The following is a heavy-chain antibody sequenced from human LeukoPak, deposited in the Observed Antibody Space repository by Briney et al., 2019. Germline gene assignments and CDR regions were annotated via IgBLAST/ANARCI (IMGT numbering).Heavy chain of an antibody. CDR3: AKDAGIAAGWGAFDI. CDR1: GFTFDDYA. J-gene: IGHJ3*02. CDR2: ISWNSGSL. D-gene: IGHD6-13*01. Sequence: GGSLRLSCAASGFTFDDYAIHWVRQAPGKGLELGSGISWNSGSLGYADSVKGRFTISRDNAKNSLYLQMNSLRAEDMALYYCAKDAGIAAGWGAFDIWGQGTMFTVSS. V-gene: IGHV3-9*03.